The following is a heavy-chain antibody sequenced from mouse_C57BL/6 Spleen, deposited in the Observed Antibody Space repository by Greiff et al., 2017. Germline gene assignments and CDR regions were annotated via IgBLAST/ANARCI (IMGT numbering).Heavy chain of an antibody. V-gene: IGHV5-4*03. CDR2: ISDGGSYT. D-gene: IGHD2-13*01. Sequence: EVMLVESGGGLVKPGGSLKLSCAASGFTFSSYAMPWVRQTPEQRLEWVATISDGGSYTYYPDNVKGRFPISRDNANNHLYLQMHQLKSEDTDMDYYEWEGDPPSYYAMDYWGQGTSVTVSS. CDR1: GFTFSSYA. CDR3: EWEGDPPSYYAMDY. J-gene: IGHJ4*01.